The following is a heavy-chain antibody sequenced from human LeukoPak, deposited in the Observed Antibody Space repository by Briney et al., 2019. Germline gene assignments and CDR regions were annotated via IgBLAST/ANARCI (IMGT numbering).Heavy chain of an antibody. CDR3: ARAGYSSSWAHYFDY. Sequence: PSETLSLTCTVSGGSISSYYWSWIRQPPGKGLEWIGYIYYSGSTNYNPSLKSRVTISVDTSKNQFSLKLSSVTAAGTAVYYCARAGYSSSWAHYFDYWGQGTLVTVSS. V-gene: IGHV4-59*01. CDR2: IYYSGST. J-gene: IGHJ4*02. D-gene: IGHD6-13*01. CDR1: GGSISSYY.